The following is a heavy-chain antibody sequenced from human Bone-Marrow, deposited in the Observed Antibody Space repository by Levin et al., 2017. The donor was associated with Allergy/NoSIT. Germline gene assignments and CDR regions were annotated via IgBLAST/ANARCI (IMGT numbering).Heavy chain of an antibody. Sequence: VASVKVSCKGSGYSFTSYWISWVRQMPGKGLEWMGRIDPSDSYTNYSPSFQGHVTISADKSISTAYLQWSSLKASDTAMYYCASSAYGDYSSWFDPWGQGTLVTVSS. D-gene: IGHD4-17*01. CDR3: ASSAYGDYSSWFDP. CDR2: IDPSDSYT. V-gene: IGHV5-10-1*01. J-gene: IGHJ5*02. CDR1: GYSFTSYW.